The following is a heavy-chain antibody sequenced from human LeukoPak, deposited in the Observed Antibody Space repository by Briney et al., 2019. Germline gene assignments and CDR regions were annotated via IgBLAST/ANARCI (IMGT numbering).Heavy chain of an antibody. CDR1: GFTFTDYY. Sequence: LGGSLRLSCVVSGFTFTDYYMTWVRQAPGKGLEWLSYISGNSADINYLDSVRGRFTISRDNAKNSLYLQMNSLRVEDTAVYYCARGRSLTGYSSDYWGQGTLVTVSS. J-gene: IGHJ4*02. CDR3: ARGRSLTGYSSDY. CDR2: ISGNSADI. D-gene: IGHD3-9*01. V-gene: IGHV3-11*05.